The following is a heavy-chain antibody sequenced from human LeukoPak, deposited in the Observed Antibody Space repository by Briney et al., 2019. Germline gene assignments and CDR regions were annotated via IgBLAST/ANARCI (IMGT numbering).Heavy chain of an antibody. D-gene: IGHD6-13*01. CDR2: IYTSGST. CDR1: GGSISSYY. V-gene: IGHV4-4*07. CDR3: ARGGSWYVSDYYYGMDV. Sequence: SETLSLTCTVSGGSISSYYWSWIRRPAGKGLEWIGRIYTSGSTNYNPSLKSRVTMSVDTSKNQFSLKLSSVTAADTAVYYCARGGSWYVSDYYYGMDVWGQGTTVTVSS. J-gene: IGHJ6*02.